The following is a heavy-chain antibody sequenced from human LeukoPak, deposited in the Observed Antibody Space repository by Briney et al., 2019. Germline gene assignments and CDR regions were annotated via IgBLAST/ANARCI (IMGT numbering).Heavy chain of an antibody. CDR1: GFTFSSYA. CDR3: AKDSYIVGATFDY. V-gene: IGHV3-23*01. D-gene: IGHD1-26*01. J-gene: IGHJ4*02. Sequence: GGSLRLSCAASGFTFSSYAMSWVRKAPGKGLEWVSAISGSGGSTYYADSVKGRFTISRDNSKNTLYLRMNSLRAEDTAVYYCAKDSYIVGATFDYWGQGTLVTVSS. CDR2: ISGSGGST.